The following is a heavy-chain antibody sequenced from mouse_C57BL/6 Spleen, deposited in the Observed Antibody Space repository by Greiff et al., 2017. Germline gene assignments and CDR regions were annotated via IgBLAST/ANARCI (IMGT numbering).Heavy chain of an antibody. Sequence: VKLVESGPGLVQPSQSLSITCTVSGFSLTSYGVHWVRQSPGKGLEWLGVIWSGGSTDYNAAFISRLSIRKDNSKSQVFFKMNSLQADDTAIYYCARNFDYGRDYYAMDYWGQGTSVTVSS. CDR1: GFSLTSYG. V-gene: IGHV2-2*01. J-gene: IGHJ4*01. D-gene: IGHD2-4*01. CDR2: IWSGGST. CDR3: ARNFDYGRDYYAMDY.